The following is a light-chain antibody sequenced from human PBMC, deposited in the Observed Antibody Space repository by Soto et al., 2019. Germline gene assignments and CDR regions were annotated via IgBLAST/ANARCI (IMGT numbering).Light chain of an antibody. V-gene: IGLV2-14*01. Sequence: QSALTQPASVSGSPGQSITISCTGTSSDVGGYNYVSWYQQHPGKAPKLMIYEVSNRTSGVSNRFSGSKSGNTASLTISGLQAEDEADYYCSSYTSISTLGVFGGGTKVTVL. CDR3: SSYTSISTLGV. CDR1: SSDVGGYNY. J-gene: IGLJ2*01. CDR2: EVS.